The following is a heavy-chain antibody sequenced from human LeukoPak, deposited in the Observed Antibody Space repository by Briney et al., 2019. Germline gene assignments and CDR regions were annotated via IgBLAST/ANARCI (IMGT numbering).Heavy chain of an antibody. CDR3: ARDIYGSGTRFGY. D-gene: IGHD3-10*01. CDR2: INGDGRNI. V-gene: IGHV3-74*01. J-gene: IGHJ4*02. CDR1: GFTFSSYW. Sequence: GGSLRLSWVAPGFTFSSYWMHWFAQDPGKGLVWVSQINGDGRNINYADSVRGRFTISRDNAKNTLYLQMNTLRAEDTAVYYCARDIYGSGTRFGYWGQGTLVTVSS.